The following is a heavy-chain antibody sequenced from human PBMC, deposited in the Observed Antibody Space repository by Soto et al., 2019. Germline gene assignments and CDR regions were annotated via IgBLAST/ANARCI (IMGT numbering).Heavy chain of an antibody. CDR3: ARAGYYDSSGYVGILDY. D-gene: IGHD3-22*01. CDR2: IWYDGSNK. J-gene: IGHJ4*02. V-gene: IGHV3-33*01. CDR1: GFTFSSYG. Sequence: GGSLRLSCAASGFTFSSYGMHWVRQAPGKGLEWVAVIWYDGSNKYYADSVKGRFTISRDNSKNTLYLQMNSLRAEDTAVYYCARAGYYDSSGYVGILDYWGQGTLVTVSS.